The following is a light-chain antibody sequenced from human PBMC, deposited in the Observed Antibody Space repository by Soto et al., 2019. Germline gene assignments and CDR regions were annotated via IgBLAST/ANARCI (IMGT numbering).Light chain of an antibody. CDR2: STS. CDR3: QQYDKSPWT. CDR1: QSVNSNY. J-gene: IGKJ1*01. V-gene: IGKV3-20*01. Sequence: EIVLTQSPGTLSLSPGEGATLSCRASQSVNSNYLAWVQQKPGQAPRLLIYSTSNRATGIPDRFSGSGSGTDFTLTISRLEPEDFVVYYCQQYDKSPWTFGQGTKVEIK.